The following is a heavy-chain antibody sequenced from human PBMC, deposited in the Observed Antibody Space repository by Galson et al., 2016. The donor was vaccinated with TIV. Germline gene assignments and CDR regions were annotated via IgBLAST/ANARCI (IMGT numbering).Heavy chain of an antibody. CDR2: MSPNSGYT. Sequence: SVKVSCKASGYPFTNYDINWVRQASGQGLEWIGWMSPNSGYTFYAENFLGRVTMTMDPSISTVYMELSSLRSGDTAVYYCARGVTEGVDYWGQGTLVPVSS. V-gene: IGHV1-8*01. CDR1: GYPFTNYD. CDR3: ARGVTEGVDY. J-gene: IGHJ4*02. D-gene: IGHD4-23*01.